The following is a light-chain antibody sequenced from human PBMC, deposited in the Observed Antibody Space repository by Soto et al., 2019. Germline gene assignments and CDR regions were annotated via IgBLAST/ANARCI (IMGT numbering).Light chain of an antibody. V-gene: IGLV2-14*01. J-gene: IGLJ1*01. CDR3: SSYTRSSTLYV. CDR2: DVS. CDR1: SSDVGGYNY. Sequence: QSALTQPASVSGSPGQSITISCTGTSSDVGGYNYVSWYQQHPGKAPTLMIYDVSNRPSGVSNRFSGSKSGNTASLTISGLQAEDEADYYCSSYTRSSTLYVFGTGTKVTVL.